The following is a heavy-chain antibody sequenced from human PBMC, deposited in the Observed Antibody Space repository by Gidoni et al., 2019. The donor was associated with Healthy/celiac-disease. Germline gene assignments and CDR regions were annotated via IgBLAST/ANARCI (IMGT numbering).Heavy chain of an antibody. J-gene: IGHJ4*02. CDR1: GFTFSSYS. CDR3: AKGPQGYDY. V-gene: IGHV3-48*01. Sequence: EVQLVESGGGLVQPGGSLRLSCAASGFTFSSYSMNWVRQAPGKGLEWVSYISSISSTIYYADSVKGRFTISRDNAKNSLYLQMNSLRAEDTAVYYCAKGPQGYDYWGQGTLVTVSS. CDR2: ISSISSTI. D-gene: IGHD2-15*01.